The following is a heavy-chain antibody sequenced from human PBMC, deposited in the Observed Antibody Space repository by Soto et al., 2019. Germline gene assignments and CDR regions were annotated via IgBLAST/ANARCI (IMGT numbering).Heavy chain of an antibody. V-gene: IGHV3-15*01. D-gene: IGHD1-1*01. CDR3: GDLDGSYSSMDV. Sequence: DGSLRLSCAAARCTFTNARMTWVRQAPGKGLEGLGRIKSQTDGRRIPYAAPVKGRSTISGDGSRLTVSLKMNSLHLEDPAVYNWGDLDGSYSSMDVWGRGTPVTVS. CDR1: RCTFTNAR. CDR2: IKSQTDGRRI. J-gene: IGHJ6*02.